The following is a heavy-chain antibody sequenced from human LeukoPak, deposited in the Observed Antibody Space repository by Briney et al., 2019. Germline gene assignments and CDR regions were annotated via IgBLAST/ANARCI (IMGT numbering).Heavy chain of an antibody. CDR2: IIPILGIA. J-gene: IGHJ4*02. D-gene: IGHD3-10*01. Sequence: SVKVSCKASGGTFSSYAISWVRQAPGHGLERMGRIIPILGIANYAQKFHGRVTITADKSTSTAYMELSSLRSEDTAVYYCAAGHGSGSYYRPYFDYWGQGTLVTVSS. CDR1: GGTFSSYA. V-gene: IGHV1-69*04. CDR3: AAGHGSGSYYRPYFDY.